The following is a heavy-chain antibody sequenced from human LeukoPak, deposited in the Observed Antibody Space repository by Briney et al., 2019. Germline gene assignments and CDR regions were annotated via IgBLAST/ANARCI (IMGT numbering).Heavy chain of an antibody. V-gene: IGHV1-2*02. CDR2: IDPNSDNI. CDR3: ARPAYNYGYVYFDH. D-gene: IGHD5-18*01. J-gene: IGHJ4*02. Sequence: VASVKVSCKASGYTFTGCFIHYVRQAPGQGLEWMGWIDPNSDNIRYSETFKDRVTMTRDTSTNTAYMELSWLRSDDTAVYYCARPAYNYGYVYFDHWGQGTLVIVSS. CDR1: GYTFTGCF.